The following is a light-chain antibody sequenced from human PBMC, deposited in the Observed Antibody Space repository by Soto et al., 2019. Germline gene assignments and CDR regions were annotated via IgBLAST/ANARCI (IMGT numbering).Light chain of an antibody. J-gene: IGKJ1*01. CDR2: EAS. Sequence: DIQMTQSPSSLSASVGDRVSITCRASQSISNNLNWYQQKPGKAPKLLIYEASSLQSGVPKRFSGSGSGTEFTLTIRSLQPEDFATYYCQQSYRTPPTFGQGTKVEVK. V-gene: IGKV1-39*01. CDR1: QSISNN. CDR3: QQSYRTPPT.